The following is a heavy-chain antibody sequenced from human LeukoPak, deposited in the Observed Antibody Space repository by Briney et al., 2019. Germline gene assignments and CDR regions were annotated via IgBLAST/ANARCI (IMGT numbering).Heavy chain of an antibody. CDR1: GYSISSGYY. J-gene: IGHJ3*02. V-gene: IGHV4-38-2*01. Sequence: SETLSLTCADSGYSISSGYYWGWIRQPPGKGLEWIGSIYHSGSTYYNPSLKSRVTISVDTSKNQFSLKLSSVTAADTAVYYCASGGSGAFDIWGQGTMVTVSS. CDR3: ASGGSGAFDI. D-gene: IGHD3-10*01. CDR2: IYHSGST.